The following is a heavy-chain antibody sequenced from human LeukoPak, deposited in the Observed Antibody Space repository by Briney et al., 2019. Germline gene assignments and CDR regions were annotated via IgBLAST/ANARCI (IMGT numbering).Heavy chain of an antibody. Sequence: GGSLRLSCGASGFTFSNYEMNWVRQAPGMGLEWVSYISDSGSTIYYADSVRGRFAISRDNAKNSLYLQMNSLRAEDTAVYYCARVSYFGSAGFDYWGQGTLVTVSS. V-gene: IGHV3-48*03. CDR1: GFTFSNYE. CDR2: ISDSGSTI. CDR3: ARVSYFGSAGFDY. J-gene: IGHJ4*02. D-gene: IGHD2-21*01.